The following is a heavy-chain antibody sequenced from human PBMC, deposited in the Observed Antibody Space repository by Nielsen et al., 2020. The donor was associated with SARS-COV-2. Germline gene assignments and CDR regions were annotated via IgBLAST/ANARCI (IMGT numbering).Heavy chain of an antibody. CDR1: GFTFDHYA. J-gene: IGHJ4*02. Sequence: GGSLRLSCAASGFTFDHYAMHWVRQAPGKGLEWVSSISWNSDEIAYADSVKGRFTISRDNARNSLFLQMNSLRPEDTALYFCAKDTAGSAWYAELGDWGRGTLVTVSS. V-gene: IGHV3-9*01. CDR3: AKDTAGSAWYAELGD. D-gene: IGHD3-10*01. CDR2: ISWNSDEI.